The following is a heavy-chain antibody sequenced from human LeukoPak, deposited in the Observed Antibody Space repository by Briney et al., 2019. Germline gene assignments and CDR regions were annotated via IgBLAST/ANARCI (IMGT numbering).Heavy chain of an antibody. D-gene: IGHD6-13*01. J-gene: IGHJ4*02. Sequence: SETLSLTCIVSGGSISSRNYYWGWIRQPPGKGLEWIGSGYYSGYTHYNPSLKSRVSISVDTSKNQFSLKLRSVTAADTAVEYCARENIGSSDRYVDCLGQGTLVTASS. CDR1: GGSISSRNYY. V-gene: IGHV4-39*01. CDR3: ARENIGSSDRYVDC. CDR2: GYYSGYT.